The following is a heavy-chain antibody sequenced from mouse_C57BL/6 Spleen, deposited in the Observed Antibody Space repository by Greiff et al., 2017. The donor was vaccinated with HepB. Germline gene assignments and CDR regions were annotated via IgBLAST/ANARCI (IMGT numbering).Heavy chain of an antibody. V-gene: IGHV1-82*01. D-gene: IGHD1-3*01. CDR1: GYAFSSSW. CDR2: IYPGDGDT. J-gene: IGHJ1*03. Sequence: QVQLQQSGPELVKPGASVKISCKASGYAFSSSWMNWVKQRPGKGLEWIGRIYPGDGDTNYNGKFKGKATLTADKSSSTAYMQLSSLTSEDSAVYFCARGRVKQGYVDVWGTGTTVTVSS. CDR3: ARGRVKQGYVDV.